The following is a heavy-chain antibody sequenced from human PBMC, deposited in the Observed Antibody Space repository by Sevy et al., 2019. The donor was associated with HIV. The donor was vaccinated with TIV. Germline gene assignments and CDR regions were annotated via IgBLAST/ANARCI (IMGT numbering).Heavy chain of an antibody. Sequence: NLSLTCAVSGGSISSGGYSWSWIRQPPGKGLEWIGYIYHSGSTYYNPSLKSRVTISVDRSKNQFSLKLSSVTAADTAVYYCARGPSTLPGVPAAIFAFDIWGQGTMVVVSS. CDR1: GGSISSGGYS. CDR2: IYHSGST. J-gene: IGHJ3*02. V-gene: IGHV4-30-2*01. D-gene: IGHD2-2*01. CDR3: ARGPSTLPGVPAAIFAFDI.